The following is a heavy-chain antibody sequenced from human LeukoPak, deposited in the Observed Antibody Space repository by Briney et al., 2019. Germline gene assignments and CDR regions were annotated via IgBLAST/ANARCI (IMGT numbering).Heavy chain of an antibody. Sequence: GGSVRLSCEASGLTFSRYCMSWVRQTPGKGLEWVANIKEDGGEKYYVDSVEVRFTISRDNAKSSLFLQMNSLRTEDTAVYYCATTRGFDYWGQGTLVTVSS. CDR1: GLTFSRYC. D-gene: IGHD1-1*01. J-gene: IGHJ4*02. V-gene: IGHV3-7*03. CDR2: IKEDGGEK. CDR3: ATTRGFDY.